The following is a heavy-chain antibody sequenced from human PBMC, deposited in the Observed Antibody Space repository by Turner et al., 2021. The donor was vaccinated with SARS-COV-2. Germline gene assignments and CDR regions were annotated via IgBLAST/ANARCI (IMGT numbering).Heavy chain of an antibody. J-gene: IGHJ6*02. CDR2: VYDGGRT. CDR3: ARAGDGDNQALYDYGIDV. D-gene: IGHD3-16*01. CDR1: GCSISSSY. Sequence: QVQLQESGPGLVTPSETLSLPCTVSGCSISSSYWSWIRQPPGKGLEWIAYVYDGGRTQSNTSLKRRVTRSVDTATNQFSLKLTSVTAADTAVYYCARAGDGDNQALYDYGIDVWGPGTTVTVSS. V-gene: IGHV4-59*01.